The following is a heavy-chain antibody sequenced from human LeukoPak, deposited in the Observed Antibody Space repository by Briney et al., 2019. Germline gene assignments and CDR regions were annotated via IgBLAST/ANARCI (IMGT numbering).Heavy chain of an antibody. D-gene: IGHD6-19*01. CDR2: ISYDGSNK. Sequence: GGSLRLSCAASGFTFSSYAMHWVRQAPGKGLEWVAVISYDGSNKYYADSVKGRFTISRDNSKNTLYLQMNSLRAEDTALYYCARVSSGWYYDYWGQGTLVTVSS. J-gene: IGHJ4*02. CDR3: ARVSSGWYYDY. CDR1: GFTFSSYA. V-gene: IGHV3-30-3*01.